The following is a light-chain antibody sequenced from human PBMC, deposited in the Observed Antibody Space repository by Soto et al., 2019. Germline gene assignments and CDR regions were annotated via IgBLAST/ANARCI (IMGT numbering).Light chain of an antibody. CDR1: QNINGW. J-gene: IGKJ2*01. CDR3: QQYSTYSVFT. CDR2: KAS. Sequence: DIQMTQSPSTLSASVGDRVTIACRASQNINGWLAWYQQKPGKAPNLLIYKASNLERGVPSRFSGSGSGTGFTLTISCLQPDDFATYYCQQYSTYSVFTFGQGTRLEIK. V-gene: IGKV1-5*03.